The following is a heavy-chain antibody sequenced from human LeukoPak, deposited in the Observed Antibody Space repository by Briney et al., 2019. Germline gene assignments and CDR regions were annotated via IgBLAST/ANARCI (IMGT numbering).Heavy chain of an antibody. CDR3: ARDLSLYCSGGSCYSLNY. D-gene: IGHD2-15*01. CDR2: ISVSGGTI. J-gene: IGHJ4*02. CDR1: GFTFSKYA. V-gene: IGHV3-23*01. Sequence: PGGSLRLSCAASGFTFSKYAMNWVRQAPGKGLEWVSAISVSGGTINYADSVKGRFTISRDNSKNALYLQMNSLRAEDTAVYYCARDLSLYCSGGSCYSLNYWGQGTLVTVSS.